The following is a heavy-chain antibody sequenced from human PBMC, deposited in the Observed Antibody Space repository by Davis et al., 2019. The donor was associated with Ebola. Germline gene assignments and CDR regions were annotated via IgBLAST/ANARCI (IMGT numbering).Heavy chain of an antibody. CDR3: TREGKYRNETRTFDY. J-gene: IGHJ4*02. D-gene: IGHD1-14*01. V-gene: IGHV3-66*01. CDR1: GFTVKTND. CDR2: LHTGGSI. Sequence: GSLRLSCAASGFTVKTNDMTWVRQAPGKGLEWVSVLHTGGSIYYADSVKDRFTISSDNSKNTLYLQMNSLRAEDTAVYYCTREGKYRNETRTFDYWGQGTLVTVSS.